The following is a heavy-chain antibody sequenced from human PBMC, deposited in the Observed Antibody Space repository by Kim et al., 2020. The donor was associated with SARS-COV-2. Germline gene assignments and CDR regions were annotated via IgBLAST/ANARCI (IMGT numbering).Heavy chain of an antibody. J-gene: IGHJ3*02. CDR2: T. Sequence: TTNNPHHKSRGTRSDDQSKNQFSLKLTSVTAADPAVYYCARGGATHAFDIWGQGTMVTVSS. CDR3: ARGGATHAFDI. V-gene: IGHV4-59*09. D-gene: IGHD1-26*01.